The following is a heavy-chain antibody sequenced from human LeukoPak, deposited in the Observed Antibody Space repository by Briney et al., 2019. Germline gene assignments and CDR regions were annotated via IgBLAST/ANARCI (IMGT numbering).Heavy chain of an antibody. CDR3: ARDRATTGPPDYFQH. Sequence: GRSLRLSCAASGFTFSSYGMHWVRQAPGKGLEWVAVIWYDGSNKYYADSVEGRFTISRDNSKNTLYLQMNSLRAEDTAVYYCARDRATTGPPDYFQHWGQGTLVTVPS. V-gene: IGHV3-33*01. J-gene: IGHJ1*01. D-gene: IGHD1-26*01. CDR2: IWYDGSNK. CDR1: GFTFSSYG.